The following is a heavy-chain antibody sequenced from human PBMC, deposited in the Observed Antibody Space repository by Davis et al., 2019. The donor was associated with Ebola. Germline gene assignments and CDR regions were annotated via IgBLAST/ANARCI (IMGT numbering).Heavy chain of an antibody. CDR3: AREVVTYNYYYYGMDV. V-gene: IGHV1-2*04. Sequence: AASVKVSCKASGYTFTSYAMHWVRQAPGQGLEWMGWINPNSGGTNYAQKFQGWVTMTRDTSISTAYMELSRLRSDDTAVYYCAREVVTYNYYYYGMDVWGQGTTVTVSS. CDR1: GYTFTSYA. CDR2: INPNSGGT. D-gene: IGHD3-22*01. J-gene: IGHJ6*02.